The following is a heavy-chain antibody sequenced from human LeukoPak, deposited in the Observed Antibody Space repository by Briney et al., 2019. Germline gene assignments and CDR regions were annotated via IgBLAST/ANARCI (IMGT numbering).Heavy chain of an antibody. CDR3: ARADRLHGGPYLIGP. J-gene: IGHJ5*02. CDR1: GYSFTDYY. D-gene: IGHD2-21*01. CDR2: INPNSGGT. Sequence: PVASVKVSCKTSGYSFTDYYMHWVRQAPGQGLEWMGWINPNSGGTSSAQKFQGRVTMTSDTSITTVYMEVSWLTSDDTAIYYCARADRLHGGPYLIGPWGQGTLVTVSS. V-gene: IGHV1-2*02.